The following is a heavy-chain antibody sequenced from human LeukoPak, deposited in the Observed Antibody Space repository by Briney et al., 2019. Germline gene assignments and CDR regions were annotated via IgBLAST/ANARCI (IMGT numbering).Heavy chain of an antibody. Sequence: PSETLSLTCAVHGGSFSGYFWSWIRQPPGKGLEYIGEINHSGHTTYNPSLKSRVTISVDTPKNQFSLNMISVTAADTAVYYCARHESDSSSAAFDSWGQGTMVIVST. V-gene: IGHV4-34*01. CDR1: GGSFSGYF. J-gene: IGHJ3*01. CDR3: ARHESDSSSAAFDS. CDR2: INHSGHT. D-gene: IGHD6-6*01.